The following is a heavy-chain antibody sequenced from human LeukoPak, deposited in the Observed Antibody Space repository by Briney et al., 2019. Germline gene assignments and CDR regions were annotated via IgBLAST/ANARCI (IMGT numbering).Heavy chain of an antibody. J-gene: IGHJ4*02. Sequence: SETLSLTCTVSGGSISSSSYYWGWIRQPPGKGLEWIGSIYYSGSTYYNPSLKSRVTISVDTSKNQFSLKLSSVTAADTAVYCCARHRYLSKIDYWGQGTLVTVSS. CDR2: IYYSGST. V-gene: IGHV4-39*07. CDR3: ARHRYLSKIDY. CDR1: GGSISSSSYY. D-gene: IGHD1-1*01.